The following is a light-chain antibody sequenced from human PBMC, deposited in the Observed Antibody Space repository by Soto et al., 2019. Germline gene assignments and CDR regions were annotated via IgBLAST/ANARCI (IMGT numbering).Light chain of an antibody. Sequence: DIQMTQSPSSLSASVGDRVTITCRASQSISSYLNWYQQKPGKAPKLLIYAASRLQSGVPSRFSGSGSGTDFTLTISSLQPEDFATYYCQQSYTFGQGTKLEIK. CDR3: QQSYT. J-gene: IGKJ2*01. CDR1: QSISSY. V-gene: IGKV1-39*01. CDR2: AAS.